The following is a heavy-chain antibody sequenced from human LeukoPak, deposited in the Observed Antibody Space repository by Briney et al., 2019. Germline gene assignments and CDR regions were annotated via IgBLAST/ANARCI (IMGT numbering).Heavy chain of an antibody. CDR1: GFTFSSYG. Sequence: PGGSLRLSCAASGFTFSSYGMHWVRQAPGKGLEWVAVIWYDGSNKYYADSVKGRFTISRDNSKNTLYLQMNSLRAEDTAVYYCAKDLYYYDSSGYYLSLYYWGQGTLATVSS. J-gene: IGHJ4*02. CDR3: AKDLYYYDSSGYYLSLYY. CDR2: IWYDGSNK. D-gene: IGHD3-22*01. V-gene: IGHV3-33*06.